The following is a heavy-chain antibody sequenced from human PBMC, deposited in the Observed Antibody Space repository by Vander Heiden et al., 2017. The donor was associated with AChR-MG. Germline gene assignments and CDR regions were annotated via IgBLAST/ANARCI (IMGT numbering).Heavy chain of an antibody. Sequence: EVQLLESGGGLVQPGGSLRLSCAASGFPFSSYAMSWVRQAPGKGLEWVSAISGSGGSTYYADSVKGRFTISRDNSKNTLYLQMNSLRAEDTAVYYCGRGRIQLWFGDYWGQGTLVTVSS. D-gene: IGHD5-18*01. CDR3: GRGRIQLWFGDY. V-gene: IGHV3-23*01. J-gene: IGHJ4*02. CDR2: ISGSGGST. CDR1: GFPFSSYA.